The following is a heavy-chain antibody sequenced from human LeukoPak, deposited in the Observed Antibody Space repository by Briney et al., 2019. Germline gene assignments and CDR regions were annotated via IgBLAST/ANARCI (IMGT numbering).Heavy chain of an antibody. D-gene: IGHD6-13*01. CDR1: GYTFTGNY. V-gene: IGHV1-2*02. Sequence: ASVKVSCKASGYTFTGNYMHWVRQAPGQGLEWMGWVNPKSGSTNYAQKFQGRVSMTRDTSISTAYMELSRLRSDDTAVYYCVLAAAGLNWFDPWGQGTLVTVSS. CDR3: VLAAAGLNWFDP. J-gene: IGHJ5*02. CDR2: VNPKSGST.